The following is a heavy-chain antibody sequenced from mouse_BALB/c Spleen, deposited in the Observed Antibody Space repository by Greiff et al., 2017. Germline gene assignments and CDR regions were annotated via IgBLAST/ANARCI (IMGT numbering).Heavy chain of an antibody. CDR3: ARELTGADYFDY. Sequence: EVKLVESGGGLVKPGGSLKLSCAASGFTFSDYYMYWVRQTPEKRLEWVATISDGGSYTYYPDSVKGRFTISRDNAKNNLYLQMSSLKSEDTAMYYCARELTGADYFDYWGQGTTLTVSS. V-gene: IGHV5-4*02. D-gene: IGHD4-1*01. CDR2: ISDGGSYT. J-gene: IGHJ2*01. CDR1: GFTFSDYY.